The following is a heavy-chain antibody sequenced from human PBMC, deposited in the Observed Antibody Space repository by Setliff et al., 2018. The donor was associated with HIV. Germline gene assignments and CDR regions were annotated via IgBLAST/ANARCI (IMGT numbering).Heavy chain of an antibody. CDR2: IYHSGST. CDR3: ARDKSGTGGPKYFFDK. V-gene: IGHV4-31*03. D-gene: IGHD1-1*01. J-gene: IGHJ4*02. CDR1: SSSIRSGGYY. Sequence: PSETLSLTCTVSSSSIRSGGYYWNWIRQHPGKGLEWIGYIYHSGSTYYNPSLKSRVTISVDTSKNQFSLKLSSVTAADTAVYYCARDKSGTGGPKYFFDKWGQGALVTVSS.